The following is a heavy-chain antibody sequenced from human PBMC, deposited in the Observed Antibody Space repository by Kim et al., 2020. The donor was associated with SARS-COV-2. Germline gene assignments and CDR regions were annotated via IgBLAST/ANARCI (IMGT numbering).Heavy chain of an antibody. V-gene: IGHV4-59*01. Sequence: SETLSLTCTVSGASISGFYWTWIRQPPGKGLEWIGHIYDSGVTKNNPSLQSRVTLTVDTYRNQSSLRLRSVTAAYTAICYCARGGYSPRVSYYYGMDVWGPGTAVIVS. J-gene: IGHJ6*02. D-gene: IGHD5-18*01. CDR1: GASISGFY. CDR2: IYDSGVT. CDR3: ARGGYSPRVSYYYGMDV.